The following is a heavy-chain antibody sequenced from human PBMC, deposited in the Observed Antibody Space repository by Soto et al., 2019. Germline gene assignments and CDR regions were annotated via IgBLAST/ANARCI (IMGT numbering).Heavy chain of an antibody. CDR3: ARRIAARRNYDAFDI. CDR1: GYSFTTYW. CDR2: IYPGDSDT. V-gene: IGHV5-51*01. J-gene: IGHJ3*02. D-gene: IGHD6-13*01. Sequence: PGESLKISCKGSGYSFTTYWIGWVRQMPGKGLEWMGIIYPGDSDTRYSPSFQGQFTISADKSISTAYLQWSSLKASDTAMYYCARRIAARRNYDAFDIWGQGTMVTV.